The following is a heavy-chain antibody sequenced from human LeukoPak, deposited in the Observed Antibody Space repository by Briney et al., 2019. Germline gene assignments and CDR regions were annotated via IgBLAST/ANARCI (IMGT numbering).Heavy chain of an antibody. CDR1: GFHDHA. V-gene: IGHV3-9*01. J-gene: IGHJ3*01. CDR2: LGWDCGSI. Sequence: GRSLRLSCEASGFHDHAMHWVRQAPGKGLEWVSGLGWDCGSIGYADSVKGRFTISRDNAKKSLYLQMNSLGVEDTALYYCARDDAFDLWGQGTMVTGSS. CDR3: ARDDAFDL.